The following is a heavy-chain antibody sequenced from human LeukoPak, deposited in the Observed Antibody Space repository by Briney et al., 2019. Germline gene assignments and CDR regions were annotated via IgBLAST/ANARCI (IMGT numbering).Heavy chain of an antibody. CDR2: IWYDGSNK. CDR3: AREGKYSYGPFDY. J-gene: IGHJ4*02. CDR1: GFTFSGYA. Sequence: PGRSLRLSCAASGFTFSGYAIHWVRQAPGKGLEWVAVIWYDGSNKYYADSVKGRFTISRDNSKNTLFLQMNSLRAEDTAVYYCAREGKYSYGPFDYWGQGTLVTVSS. V-gene: IGHV3-33*08. D-gene: IGHD5-18*01.